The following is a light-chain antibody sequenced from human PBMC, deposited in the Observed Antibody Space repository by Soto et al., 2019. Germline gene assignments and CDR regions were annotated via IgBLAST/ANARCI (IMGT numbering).Light chain of an antibody. J-gene: IGKJ2*01. CDR1: QSLSSN. V-gene: IGKV3-15*01. Sequence: EIVMTQSPATLSVSPGERATLSCRASQSLSSNLAWYQQKPGQAPRLLIYGASTRATGIPARFSGSGSGTEFTLTISSLQSEDFAVYYCQHYNNWPYTFGQGTKLEIK. CDR2: GAS. CDR3: QHYNNWPYT.